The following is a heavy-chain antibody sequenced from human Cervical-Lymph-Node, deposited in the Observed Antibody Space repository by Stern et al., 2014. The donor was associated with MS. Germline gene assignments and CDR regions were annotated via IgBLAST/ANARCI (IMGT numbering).Heavy chain of an antibody. CDR2: INPKSGGT. CDR1: GYTFTGYY. CDR3: AREGQLGYCSGGYCYPDY. V-gene: IGHV1-2*06. D-gene: IGHD2-15*01. J-gene: IGHJ4*02. Sequence: QVQLVQSGAEMKKPGASVKVSCKASGYTFTGYYMHWVRQAPGQGLEWMGRINPKSGGTNYQGRVTMTRDTSISTAYMELSSLRSDDTAVFYCAREGQLGYCSGGYCYPDYWGQGTLVTVSS.